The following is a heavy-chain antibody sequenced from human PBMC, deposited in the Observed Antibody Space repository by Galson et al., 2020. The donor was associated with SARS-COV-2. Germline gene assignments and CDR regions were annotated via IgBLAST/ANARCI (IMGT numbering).Heavy chain of an antibody. D-gene: IGHD4-17*01. CDR1: GYTFTSYT. J-gene: IGHJ6*02. CDR3: AREDYLVGYGDYYYYYGMDV. V-gene: IGHV1-3*01. CDR2: INAGNGNT. Sequence: ASVKVSCKASGYTFTSYTMHWVRQAPGQRLEWMGWINAGNGNTKYSQKFQGRVTITRDISASTAYMELSSLRSEDTAVYYCAREDYLVGYGDYYYYYGMDVWGQGTTVTVSS.